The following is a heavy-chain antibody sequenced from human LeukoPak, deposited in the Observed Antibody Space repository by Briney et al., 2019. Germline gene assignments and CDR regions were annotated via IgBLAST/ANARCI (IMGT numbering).Heavy chain of an antibody. CDR3: AKDFASSWSDY. J-gene: IGHJ4*02. D-gene: IGHD6-13*01. Sequence: GGSLRLSCAASGFTFSSYWMHWVRQAPGKGLVWVSRINSDGSSTSYADSVKGRFTISRDNSKNTLYLQMNSLRAEDTAVYYCAKDFASSWSDYWGQGTLVTVSS. CDR1: GFTFSSYW. V-gene: IGHV3-74*01. CDR2: INSDGSST.